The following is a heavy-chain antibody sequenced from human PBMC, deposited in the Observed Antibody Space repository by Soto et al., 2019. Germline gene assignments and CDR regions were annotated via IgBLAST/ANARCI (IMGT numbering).Heavy chain of an antibody. Sequence: SGEALKISCKGSGYSFTSYWIGWVRQMPGKGLEWMGIIYPGDSDTRYSPSFQGQVTISADKSISTAYLQWSSLKASDTAMYYCARLRRVVVITKHDAFDIWGQGTMVTVSS. CDR2: IYPGDSDT. CDR1: GYSFTSYW. J-gene: IGHJ3*02. D-gene: IGHD3-22*01. V-gene: IGHV5-51*01. CDR3: ARLRRVVVITKHDAFDI.